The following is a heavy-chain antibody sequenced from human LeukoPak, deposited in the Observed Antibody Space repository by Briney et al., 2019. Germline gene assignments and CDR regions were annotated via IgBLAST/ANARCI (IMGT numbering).Heavy chain of an antibody. CDR3: AKDFLPLYYYYDSSGYYNNYWYFDL. V-gene: IGHV3-30*18. Sequence: PGRSLRLSCAASGFTFSSYGMHWVRQAPGKGLEWVAVISYDGSNKYYADSVKGRFTISRDNSKNTLYLQMNSLRAEDTAVYYCAKDFLPLYYYYDSSGYYNNYWYFDLWGRGILVTVSS. D-gene: IGHD3-22*01. CDR2: ISYDGSNK. J-gene: IGHJ2*01. CDR1: GFTFSSYG.